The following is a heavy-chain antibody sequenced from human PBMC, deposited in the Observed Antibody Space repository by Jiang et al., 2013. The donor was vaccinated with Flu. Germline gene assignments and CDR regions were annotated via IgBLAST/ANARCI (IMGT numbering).Heavy chain of an antibody. Sequence: QLLESGGGLVQPGGSLRLSCAASGFTFSSYEMNWVRQAPGKGLEWVSYISSSGSTIYYADSVKGRFTISRDNAKNSLYLQMNSLRAEDTAVYYCARDSEVYAAAGTAGGFDPWGQGTLVTVSS. CDR1: GFTFSSYE. CDR3: ARDSEVYAAAGTAGGFDP. D-gene: IGHD6-13*01. J-gene: IGHJ5*02. CDR2: ISSSGSTI. V-gene: IGHV3-48*03.